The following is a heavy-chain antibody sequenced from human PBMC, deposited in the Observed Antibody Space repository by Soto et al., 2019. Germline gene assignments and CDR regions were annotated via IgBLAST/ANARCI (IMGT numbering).Heavy chain of an antibody. CDR2: INTGKGNT. CDR3: ARDAAVGLFDY. Sequence: ASLKVSCKASGYTFTAYAMHWVRQAPGQGLEWMGWINTGKGNTKYSQKFQGRVTITRDTSASTAYMELSSLTSEDTAVYYCARDAAVGLFDYWGQGTLVTVSS. J-gene: IGHJ4*02. V-gene: IGHV1-3*04. CDR1: GYTFTAYA. D-gene: IGHD1-26*01.